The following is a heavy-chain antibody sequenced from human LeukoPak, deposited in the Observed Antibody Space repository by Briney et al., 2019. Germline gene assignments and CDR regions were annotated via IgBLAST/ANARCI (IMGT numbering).Heavy chain of an antibody. J-gene: IGHJ5*02. CDR3: AKKLVPYYYDSSGYS. CDR1: GFAFSSYA. CDR2: ISGSGGST. V-gene: IGHV3-23*01. D-gene: IGHD3-22*01. Sequence: PGGSLRLSCAASGFAFSSYAMSWVRQAPGKGLEWVSAISGSGGSTYYADSVKGRFTISRDNSKNTLYLQMNSLRAEDTAVYYCAKKLVPYYYDSSGYSWGQGTLVTVSS.